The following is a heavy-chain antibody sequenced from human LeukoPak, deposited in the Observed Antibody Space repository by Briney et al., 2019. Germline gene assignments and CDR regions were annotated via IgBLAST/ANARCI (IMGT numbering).Heavy chain of an antibody. J-gene: IGHJ4*02. V-gene: IGHV4-31*03. Sequence: SETLSLTCTVSGASFSSGDQYWNWIRQSPGKGLEWIGSIHPSGRLYNNPFLESRVTISIDTSKNQFSLNLNSVTAADTAVYFCSRGLDSRKLGYWGQGTLVTVSS. CDR1: GASFSSGDQY. D-gene: IGHD3-22*01. CDR2: IHPSGRL. CDR3: SRGLDSRKLGY.